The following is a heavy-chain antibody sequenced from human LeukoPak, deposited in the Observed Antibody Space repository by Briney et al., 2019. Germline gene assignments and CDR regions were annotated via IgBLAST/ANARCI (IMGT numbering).Heavy chain of an antibody. CDR1: GFTFSVFW. D-gene: IGHD5-18*01. CDR2: RRST. J-gene: IGHJ4*02. Sequence: GGSLRLSCAASGFTFSVFWMFWARQAPGQGLVWVSHRRSTNYADSVKGRFTISRDNARNTLYLQLNSLTAEDTAVYYCAMGYKSAYSWDYWGQGTLVTVSS. CDR3: AMGYKSAYSWDY. V-gene: IGHV3-74*01.